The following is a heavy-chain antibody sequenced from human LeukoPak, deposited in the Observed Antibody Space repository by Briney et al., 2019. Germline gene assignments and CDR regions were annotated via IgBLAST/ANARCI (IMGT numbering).Heavy chain of an antibody. Sequence: GGSLKLSCVASEFTFSSHAMNWVRQAPGKGLEWVSSISGGGGSTYYADSVKGRFTISRDNSKNTLYLQVNSLRAEDTAVYYCAKGGKWDVTPFDYWGQGTLVTVSS. J-gene: IGHJ4*02. D-gene: IGHD1-26*01. V-gene: IGHV3-23*01. CDR1: EFTFSSHA. CDR3: AKGGKWDVTPFDY. CDR2: ISGGGGST.